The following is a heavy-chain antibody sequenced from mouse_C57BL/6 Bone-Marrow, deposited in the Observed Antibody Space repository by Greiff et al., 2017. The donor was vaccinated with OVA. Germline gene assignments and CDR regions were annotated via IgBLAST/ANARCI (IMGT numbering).Heavy chain of an antibody. J-gene: IGHJ4*01. Sequence: VQLKESGGGLVKPGGSLKLSCAASGFTFSSYAMSWVRQTPEKRLEWVATISDGGSYTYYPDNVKGRFTISRDNAKNNLYLQMSHLKSEDTAMYYCARVPSYYSNYSYAMDYWGQGTSVTVSS. CDR3: ARVPSYYSNYSYAMDY. CDR1: GFTFSSYA. V-gene: IGHV5-4*01. D-gene: IGHD2-5*01. CDR2: ISDGGSYT.